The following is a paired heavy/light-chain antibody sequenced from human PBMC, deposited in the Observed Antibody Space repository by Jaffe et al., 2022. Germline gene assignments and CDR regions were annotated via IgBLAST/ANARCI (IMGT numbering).Heavy chain of an antibody. J-gene: IGHJ3*02. CDR2: ISSSSSTI. CDR3: ARGMTTHSIDAFDI. D-gene: IGHD4-17*01. CDR1: GFTFSDYA. Sequence: EVQLVESGGGLVQPGGSLRLSCAASGFTFSDYAMNWVRQAPGKGLEWVSYISSSSSTIYYADSVKGRFTISRDNAKNSLYLQMNSLRAEDTAVFYCARGMTTHSIDAFDIWGQGTMVTVSP. V-gene: IGHV3-48*01.
Light chain of an antibody. J-gene: IGKJ2*01. CDR3: QQYYTYLYT. V-gene: IGKV1-5*03. CDR2: KAS. CDR1: QSISSW. Sequence: DIQMTQSPSTLSASVGDRVTITCRASQSISSWLAWYQQKPGKAPKLLIYKASSLETGVPSRFSGSGSGTEFTLTISSLQPDDFATYSCQQYYTYLYTFGQGTKLEIK.